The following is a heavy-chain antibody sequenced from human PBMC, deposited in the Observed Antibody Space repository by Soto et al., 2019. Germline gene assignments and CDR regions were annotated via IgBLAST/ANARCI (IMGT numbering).Heavy chain of an antibody. D-gene: IGHD6-19*01. Sequence: QVQLVQSGAEVKKPGASVKVSCKASGYTLSTYGIIWVRQAPGQGLEWMGWISTYTGNTNYAQMFQGRVTMTTDTSMSTAYMELRSLRSDDTAVYYCARVTGSGWYFDYWGQGTLVTVSS. CDR3: ARVTGSGWYFDY. CDR2: ISTYTGNT. V-gene: IGHV1-18*01. CDR1: GYTLSTYG. J-gene: IGHJ4*02.